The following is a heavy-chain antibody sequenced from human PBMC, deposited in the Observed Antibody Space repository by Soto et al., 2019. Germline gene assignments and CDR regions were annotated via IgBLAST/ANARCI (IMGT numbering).Heavy chain of an antibody. J-gene: IGHJ4*02. V-gene: IGHV2-5*02. D-gene: IGHD5-18*01. CDR1: GFSLRTTGVG. CDR3: EHSIRHTART. CDR2: IYWDDDK. Sequence: QITLKESGPTLMKPTQTLTLTCTFSGFSLRTTGVGVGWIRQPPGEALEWLGIIYWDDDKSYRPSLKSRLSTTKDTSRNQLVLKMPNMDPLATPTYYCEHSIRHTARTWGQGTLVTVSS.